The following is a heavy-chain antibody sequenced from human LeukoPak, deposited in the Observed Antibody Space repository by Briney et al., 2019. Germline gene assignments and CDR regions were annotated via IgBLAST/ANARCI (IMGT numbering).Heavy chain of an antibody. Sequence: PSETLSLTCTVSGDSISSRSYYWGWIRQPPGKGLEWIGYIYYSGSTNYNPSLKSRVTISVDTSKNQFSLKLNSVTAADTAVYYCARVSGYDWESFYDYWGQGTLVTVSS. V-gene: IGHV4-61*05. CDR3: ARVSGYDWESFYDY. CDR1: GDSISSRSYY. CDR2: IYYSGST. J-gene: IGHJ4*02. D-gene: IGHD5-12*01.